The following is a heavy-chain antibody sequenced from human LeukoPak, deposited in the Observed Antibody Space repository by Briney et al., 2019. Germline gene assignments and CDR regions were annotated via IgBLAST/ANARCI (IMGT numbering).Heavy chain of an antibody. CDR2: ISSSSSYI. J-gene: IGHJ4*02. CDR1: GFTFSSYS. D-gene: IGHD6-13*01. CDR3: ARFGRSSSWPYYFDY. Sequence: SGGSLRLSCAASGFTFSSYSMNWVRQAPGKGLEWVSSISSSSSYIYYADSVKGRFTISRDNAKNSLYLQMNSLRAEDTAVYYCARFGRSSSWPYYFDYWGQGTLVTVSS. V-gene: IGHV3-21*01.